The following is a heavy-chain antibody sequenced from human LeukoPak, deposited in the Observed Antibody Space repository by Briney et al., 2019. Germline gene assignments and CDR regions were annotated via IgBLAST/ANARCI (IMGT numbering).Heavy chain of an antibody. CDR3: ARLYCSGGSCHYGMDV. V-gene: IGHV1-69*02. J-gene: IGHJ6*02. CDR1: GYSFTSYW. CDR2: IIPILGIA. Sequence: KISCKGSGYSFTSYWIGWVRQAPGQGLEWMGRIIPILGIANYAQKFQGRVTITADKSTSTAYMELSSLRSEDTAVYYCARLYCSGGSCHYGMDVWGQGTTVTVSS. D-gene: IGHD2-15*01.